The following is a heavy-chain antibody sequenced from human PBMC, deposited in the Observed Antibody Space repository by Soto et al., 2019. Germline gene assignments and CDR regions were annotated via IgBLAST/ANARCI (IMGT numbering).Heavy chain of an antibody. CDR1: GYTFTSCA. CDR2: SNAGNGNT. D-gene: IGHD2-15*01. CDR3: AKGGYCSGGSCLGNWFDP. J-gene: IGHJ5*02. V-gene: IGHV1-3*02. Sequence: ASVKFSCKASGYTFTSCAMRWVRQAPGQRLEWMGWSNAGNGNTKYSQEFQGRVTITRDTSASTAYMELNSLRAEDTAVYYCAKGGYCSGGSCLGNWFDPWGQGTLVTLSS.